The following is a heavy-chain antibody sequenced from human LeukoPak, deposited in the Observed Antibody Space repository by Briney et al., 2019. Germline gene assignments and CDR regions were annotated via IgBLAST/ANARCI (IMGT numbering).Heavy chain of an antibody. V-gene: IGHV4-34*01. Sequence: SETLSLTCAVYGGSFSGYYWSWIRQPPGKGLEWIGEINHSGSTSHNPSLKSRVTMSVDTSKNQFSLKLSSVTAADTAVYYCARGDIVMVTAPFDPWGQGTLVTVSS. J-gene: IGHJ5*02. D-gene: IGHD2-21*02. CDR1: GGSFSGYY. CDR3: ARGDIVMVTAPFDP. CDR2: INHSGST.